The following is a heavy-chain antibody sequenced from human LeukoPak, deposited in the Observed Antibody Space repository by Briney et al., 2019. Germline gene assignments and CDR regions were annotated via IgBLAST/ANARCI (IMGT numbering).Heavy chain of an antibody. CDR3: ARVTYKYYYDSSGYWGYYYYGMDV. CDR2: INHSGST. D-gene: IGHD3-22*01. CDR1: GGSISSGSYY. Sequence: SETLSLTCTVSGGSISSGSYYWSWIRQPPGKGLEWIGEINHSGSTNYNPSLKSRVTISVDTSKNQFSLKLSSVTAADTAVYYCARVTYKYYYDSSGYWGYYYYGMDVWGQGTTVTVSS. V-gene: IGHV4-39*07. J-gene: IGHJ6*02.